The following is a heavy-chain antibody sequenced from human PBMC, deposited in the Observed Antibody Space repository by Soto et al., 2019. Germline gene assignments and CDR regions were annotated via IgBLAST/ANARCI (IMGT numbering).Heavy chain of an antibody. D-gene: IGHD3-22*01. CDR2: IYYSGST. CDR3: AREIAYDSSGYYYRWLDY. J-gene: IGHJ4*02. Sequence: PSETLSLTCIVSGGSISSGGHYWSWIRQHPGKGLEWIGYIYYSGSTYYNPSLESRVTISVDTSKNQFSLKLSSVTAADTAVYYCAREIAYDSSGYYYRWLDYWGQGALVTVSS. CDR1: GGSISSGGHY. V-gene: IGHV4-31*03.